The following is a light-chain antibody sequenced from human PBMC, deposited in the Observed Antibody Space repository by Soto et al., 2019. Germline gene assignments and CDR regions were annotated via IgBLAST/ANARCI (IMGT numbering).Light chain of an antibody. CDR2: DAS. Sequence: EIVLTQSPATLSLSPGERATLSCRASQSVTSYLAWYQQKPGQAPRLLIYDASNRATAIPARFSGSGSGTDFTLTISSLEPEEYAVYNSQHLYNWPLTFGGGTKVEI. J-gene: IGKJ4*01. CDR1: QSVTSY. CDR3: QHLYNWPLT. V-gene: IGKV3-11*01.